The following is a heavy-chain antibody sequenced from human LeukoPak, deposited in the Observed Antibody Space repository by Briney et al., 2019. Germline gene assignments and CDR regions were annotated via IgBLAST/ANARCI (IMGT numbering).Heavy chain of an antibody. CDR1: GFTFSSYS. V-gene: IGHV3-21*01. CDR3: ARDDSTYYYGSGSPRFDP. D-gene: IGHD3-10*01. CDR2: ISSSSSYI. J-gene: IGHJ5*02. Sequence: KSGGSLRLSCAASGFTFSSYSMNWVRQAPGKGLEWVSLISSSSSYIYYADSVKGRFTISRDNAKNSLYLQMNSLRAEDTAVYYCARDDSTYYYGSGSPRFDPWGQGTLVTVSS.